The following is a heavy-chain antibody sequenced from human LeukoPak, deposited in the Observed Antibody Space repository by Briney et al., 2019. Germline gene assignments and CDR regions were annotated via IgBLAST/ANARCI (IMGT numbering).Heavy chain of an antibody. CDR3: ARDLRTIYNSNWYDWFDP. D-gene: IGHD6-13*01. V-gene: IGHV3-7*01. J-gene: IGHJ5*02. CDR2: IKGDESAK. Sequence: GGSLRLSCAASGFTFSSYWMTWIRQAPGKGLEWVANIKGDESAKYYVDSVKGRFTISRDNAYNSLYLQMNSLRAEDTAVYYCARDLRTIYNSNWYDWFDPWGQGALVTVSA. CDR1: GFTFSSYW.